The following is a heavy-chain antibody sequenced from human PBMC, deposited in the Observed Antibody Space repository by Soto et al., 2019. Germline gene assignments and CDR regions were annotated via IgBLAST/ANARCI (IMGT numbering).Heavy chain of an antibody. V-gene: IGHV3-30*18. CDR3: AKDYYNFWSGHYTHYFDY. J-gene: IGHJ4*02. CDR1: GFSLSRFG. CDR2: TSYDGSSE. D-gene: IGHD3-3*01. Sequence: QVQLVESGGGVVQPGRSLRLSCAASGFSLSRFGIHWLRQAPGKGLEWVALTSYDGSSEHYADSVKGRFTISRDNSKNTLFLQMNTLRIEDTAVYYCAKDYYNFWSGHYTHYFDYWGQGTLVTVSS.